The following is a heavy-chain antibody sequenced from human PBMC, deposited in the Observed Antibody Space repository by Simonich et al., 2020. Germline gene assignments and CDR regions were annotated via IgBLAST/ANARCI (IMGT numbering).Heavy chain of an antibody. CDR1: GFTFSSYW. CDR3: ARDGLGTAYYYYMDV. CDR2: IKQDGSEK. J-gene: IGHJ6*03. Sequence: EVQLVESGGGLVQPGGSLRLSCAASGFTFSSYWMSWVRQAPGKGLEWVANIKQDGSEKYYVDSVKGRFTISRDNANNSLYLQNNSLRAEDTAVYYCARDGLGTAYYYYMDVWGKGTTVTVSS. V-gene: IGHV3-7*01. D-gene: IGHD7-27*01.